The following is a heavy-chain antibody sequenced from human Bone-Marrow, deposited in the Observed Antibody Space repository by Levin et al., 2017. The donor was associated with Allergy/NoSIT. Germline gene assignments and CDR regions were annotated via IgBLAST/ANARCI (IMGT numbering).Heavy chain of an antibody. CDR3: ARDLKSDGDFLDY. Sequence: SGESLKISCVVSGFTLSLGAMHWVRQAPGGGLEWVAVIYYDGINKHYTDSVKGRFTISRDDSKSTLYLQMNSLRAEDTAVYYCARDLKSDGDFLDYWGQGTQVTVSS. V-gene: IGHV3-30-3*01. CDR1: GFTLSLGA. CDR2: IYYDGINK. D-gene: IGHD3-3*01. J-gene: IGHJ4*02.